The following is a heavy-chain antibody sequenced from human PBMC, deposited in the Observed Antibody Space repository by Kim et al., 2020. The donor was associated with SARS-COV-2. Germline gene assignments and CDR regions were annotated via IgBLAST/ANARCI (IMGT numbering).Heavy chain of an antibody. CDR1: GFTFSSYD. Sequence: GGSLRLSCAASGFTFSSYDMHWVRQATGKGLEWVSAIGTAGDTYYPGSVKGRFTISRENAKNSLYLQMNSLRAGDTAVYYCARDLAGNGMDVWGQGTTVTVSS. CDR2: IGTAGDT. CDR3: ARDLAGNGMDV. J-gene: IGHJ6*02. V-gene: IGHV3-13*04.